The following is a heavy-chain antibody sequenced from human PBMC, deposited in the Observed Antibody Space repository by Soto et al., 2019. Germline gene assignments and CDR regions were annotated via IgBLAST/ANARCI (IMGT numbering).Heavy chain of an antibody. D-gene: IGHD3-10*01. V-gene: IGHV3-30-3*01. CDR2: ISYDGSNK. CDR3: ARSLGSYGSGSQFNGMDV. Sequence: QVQLVESGGGVVQPGRSLRLSCAASGFTFSSYAMHWVRQAPGKGLEWVAVISYDGSNKYYADSVKGRFTISRDNSKNTLYLQMHSLRAEDTAVYYCARSLGSYGSGSQFNGMDVWGQGTTVTVAS. J-gene: IGHJ6*02. CDR1: GFTFSSYA.